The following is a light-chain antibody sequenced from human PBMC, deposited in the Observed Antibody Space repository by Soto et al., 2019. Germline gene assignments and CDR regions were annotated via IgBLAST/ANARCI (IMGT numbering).Light chain of an antibody. CDR1: QSVRGN. V-gene: IGKV3-15*01. CDR2: GAS. CDR3: QQRSNWPPVT. Sequence: EIVMTQSPATLSVSPGERATLSCRASQSVRGNLAWYQQRPGQSPRLLIYGASTRATGIPARFSGSGSGTEFTLTISSLEPEDFGVYYCQQRSNWPPVTFGGGTKVDIK. J-gene: IGKJ4*01.